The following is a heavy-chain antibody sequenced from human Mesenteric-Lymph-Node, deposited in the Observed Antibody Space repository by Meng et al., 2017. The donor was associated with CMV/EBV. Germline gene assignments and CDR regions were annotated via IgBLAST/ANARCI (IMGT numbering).Heavy chain of an antibody. V-gene: IGHV4-31*02. Sequence: VSRRSISSGGCYWSWIGQRPGQGMEWSGYVYHTGGTYCNASVKGRVWMSADTSKNLFYMQMTSVTAAETAVYYCARDFGSNENFFDPWGQGTLVTVSS. D-gene: IGHD3-3*01. CDR1: RRSISSGGCY. J-gene: IGHJ5*02. CDR2: VYHTGGT. CDR3: ARDFGSNENFFDP.